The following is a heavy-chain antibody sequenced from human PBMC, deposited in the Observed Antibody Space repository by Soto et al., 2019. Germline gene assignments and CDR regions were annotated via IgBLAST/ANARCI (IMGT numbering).Heavy chain of an antibody. CDR3: ARDVGGMDV. Sequence: GASVKVSCKSSGYPFNTYYLHWVRQAPGQGLEWMGMIHPSGGGSTYAQKFLGRVTMTMDSSTSTVFMELTSLRSEDTAVYYCARDVGGMDVWGQGTTVTVSS. D-gene: IGHD2-15*01. CDR2: IHPSGGGS. J-gene: IGHJ6*02. CDR1: GYPFNTYY. V-gene: IGHV1-46*02.